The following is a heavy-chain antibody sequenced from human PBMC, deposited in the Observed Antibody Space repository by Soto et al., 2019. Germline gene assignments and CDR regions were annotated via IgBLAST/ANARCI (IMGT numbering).Heavy chain of an antibody. CDR3: ARGYYYDTSGYYSAFDI. CDR1: GGSISSDY. V-gene: IGHV4-59*01. J-gene: IGHJ3*02. Sequence: SEPLSLTCTVSGGSISSDYWSCIRQPPGKGLEWVGYVYNNGCTKYNPSLKSRVTISVDTSNNQFSLKLTSVTAADTAVYYCARGYYYDTSGYYSAFDIWGQGTMVTVSS. CDR2: VYNNGCT. D-gene: IGHD3-22*01.